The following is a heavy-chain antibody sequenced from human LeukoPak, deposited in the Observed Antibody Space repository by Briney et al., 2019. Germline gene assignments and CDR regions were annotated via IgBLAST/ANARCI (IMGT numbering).Heavy chain of an antibody. CDR2: ISFDGSNK. J-gene: IGHJ4*02. CDR1: EFTFSSYA. Sequence: GGSLRLSCAASEFTFSSYAMHWVRQAPGKGLEWVAVISFDGSNKYYADSVKGRFTISRDNSKNTLYVQMNSLRAEDTAVYYCARDLPDKMTRAVEYWGQGTLVIVSS. V-gene: IGHV3-30*04. CDR3: ARDLPDKMTRAVEY. D-gene: IGHD4-11*01.